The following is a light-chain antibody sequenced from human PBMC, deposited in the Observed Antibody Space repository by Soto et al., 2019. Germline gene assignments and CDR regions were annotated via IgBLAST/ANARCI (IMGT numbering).Light chain of an antibody. CDR3: SSYTGRSTYV. J-gene: IGLJ1*01. CDR1: SSDVGGYNY. CDR2: DVS. Sequence: QSAPTQPASVSGSPGQSITLSCTGTSSDVGGYNYVSWYQQHPGKAPKLMIYDVSNRPSGVSNRFSGSKSGNTASLTISGLQAEDEADYYCSSYTGRSTYVFGTGTKLTVL. V-gene: IGLV2-14*01.